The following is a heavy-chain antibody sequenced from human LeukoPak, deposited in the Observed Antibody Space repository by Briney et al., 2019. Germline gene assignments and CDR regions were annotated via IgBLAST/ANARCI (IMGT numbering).Heavy chain of an antibody. CDR2: INPNSGGT. CDR3: PRRRYYGSGNYGMDV. D-gene: IGHD3-10*01. CDR1: GYTFTGYY. J-gene: IGHJ6*02. V-gene: IGHV1-2*02. Sequence: ASVKVSCKASGYTFTGYYMHWVRQAPGQGLEWMGWINPNSGGTNYQGRVTMTRDTSISTAYMELSRLRSDDTAVYYCPRRRYYGSGNYGMDVWGQGTTVTVSS.